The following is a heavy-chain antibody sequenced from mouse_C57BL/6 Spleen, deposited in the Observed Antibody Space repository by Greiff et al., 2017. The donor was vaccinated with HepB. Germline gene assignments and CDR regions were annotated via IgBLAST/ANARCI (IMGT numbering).Heavy chain of an antibody. V-gene: IGHV1-55*01. CDR1: GYTFTSYW. CDR3: ARGGGYYEAMDY. D-gene: IGHD2-3*01. CDR2: IYPGSGST. J-gene: IGHJ4*01. Sequence: QVQLQQPGAELVKPGASVKMSCKASGYTFTSYWITWVKQRPGQGLEWIGDIYPGSGSTNYNEKFKSKATLTVDTSSSTAYMQLSSLTSEDSAVYYCARGGGYYEAMDYWGQGTSVTVSS.